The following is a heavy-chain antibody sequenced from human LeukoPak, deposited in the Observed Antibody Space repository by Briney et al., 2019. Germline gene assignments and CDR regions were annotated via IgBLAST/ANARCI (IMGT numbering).Heavy chain of an antibody. Sequence: PSETLSLTCTVSGDSFSSSSYFWAWIRQPPGKGLEWIGNFYYRGRTYDNPSLKSRVTISVDTSKNQFSLKLSSVTAADTAVYFCARQRNWFDPWGQGTLVTVSS. CDR1: GDSFSSSSYF. V-gene: IGHV4-39*07. CDR3: ARQRNWFDP. CDR2: FYYRGRT. J-gene: IGHJ5*02.